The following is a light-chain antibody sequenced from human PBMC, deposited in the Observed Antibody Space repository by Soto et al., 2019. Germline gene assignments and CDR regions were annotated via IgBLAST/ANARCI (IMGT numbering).Light chain of an antibody. V-gene: IGKV3-20*01. Sequence: EIVLTQTPGTLSLSPGERATLSCRASQSVTSSHLAWYQQKPGQAPRLLIYGASTRATGIPDRFSGSGSDTDCSLTIRRLDPEDFAMYYCLLYFSPDRYTFGPWTKVDTK. CDR1: QSVTSSH. CDR3: LLYFSPDRYT. CDR2: GAS. J-gene: IGKJ2*01.